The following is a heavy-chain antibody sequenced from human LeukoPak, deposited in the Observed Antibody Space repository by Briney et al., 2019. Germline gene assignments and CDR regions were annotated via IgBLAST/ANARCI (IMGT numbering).Heavy chain of an antibody. CDR2: VDPEDGET. J-gene: IGHJ4*02. Sequence: ASVKVSCKVSGYTFTDYYMHWVQQAPGKGLEWMGLVDPEDGETIYAEKFQGRVTITADTSTDTAYMELSSLRSEDTAVYYCASNDIVVVPAAPAKPFDYWGQGTLVTVSS. V-gene: IGHV1-69-2*01. D-gene: IGHD2-2*01. CDR1: GYTFTDYY. CDR3: ASNDIVVVPAAPAKPFDY.